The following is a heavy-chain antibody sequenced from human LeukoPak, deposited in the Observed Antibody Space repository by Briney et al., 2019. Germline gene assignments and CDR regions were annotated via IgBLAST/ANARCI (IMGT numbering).Heavy chain of an antibody. V-gene: IGHV3-11*04. CDR2: ISSSGSTI. Sequence: GGSLRLSCAASGLTFSDYYMSWIRQAPGKGLEWVSYISSSGSTIYYADSVKGRFTISRDNAKNSLYLQMNSLRAEDTAVYYCARVKGARAAAGTAFDYWGQGTLVTVSS. D-gene: IGHD6-13*01. CDR1: GLTFSDYY. J-gene: IGHJ4*02. CDR3: ARVKGARAAAGTAFDY.